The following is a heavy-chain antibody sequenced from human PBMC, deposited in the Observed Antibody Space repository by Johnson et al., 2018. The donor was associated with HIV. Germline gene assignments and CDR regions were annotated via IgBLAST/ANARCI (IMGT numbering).Heavy chain of an antibody. D-gene: IGHD3-10*01. Sequence: VQLVESGGGVVRPGGSLRLSCAASGFTFDEFGMSWVRQAPGKGLEWVSTISGSGGSTYYIDSVKGRFTISRESSKNTLYLQMNSLRAEDTAIYYCASEVRGVLDIWSQGTMVTVSS. CDR1: GFTFDEFG. V-gene: IGHV3-23*04. CDR3: ASEVRGVLDI. CDR2: ISGSGGST. J-gene: IGHJ3*02.